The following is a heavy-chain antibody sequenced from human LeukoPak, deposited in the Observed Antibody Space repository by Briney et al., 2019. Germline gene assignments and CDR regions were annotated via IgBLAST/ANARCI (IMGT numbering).Heavy chain of an antibody. CDR3: AEDLGYSSSRGYYYMDV. Sequence: PGGSLRLSCAASGFTFSSYSVNWVRQAPGKGLEWVSAISGSGGSTYYADCVKGRFTISIDNSKNTLYLQMNSLRAEDTAVYYCAEDLGYSSSRGYYYMDVWGKGTTVTVSS. D-gene: IGHD6-13*01. CDR2: ISGSGGST. J-gene: IGHJ6*03. CDR1: GFTFSSYS. V-gene: IGHV3-23*01.